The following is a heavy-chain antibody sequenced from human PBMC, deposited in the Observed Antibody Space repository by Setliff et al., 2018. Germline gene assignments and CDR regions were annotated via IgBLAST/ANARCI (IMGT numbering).Heavy chain of an antibody. D-gene: IGHD6-19*01. CDR1: GDSISNYY. Sequence: SETLSLTCTVSGDSISNYYWTWIRQPPGKGLEWIGYIYYSGTTNYNPSLKSRVTISVDASKNQSSLNLRSVTAADTAVYYCARAISGWYSAHYYYMDVWGKGATVTVSS. CDR3: ARAISGWYSAHYYYMDV. CDR2: IYYSGTT. J-gene: IGHJ6*03. V-gene: IGHV4-59*08.